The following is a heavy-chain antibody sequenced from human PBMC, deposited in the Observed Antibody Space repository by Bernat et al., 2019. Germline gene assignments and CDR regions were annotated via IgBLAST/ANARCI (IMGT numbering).Heavy chain of an antibody. CDR2: IVVGSGNT. CDR1: GFTFTSSA. J-gene: IGHJ3*02. V-gene: IGHV1-58*01. D-gene: IGHD6-13*01. CDR3: AADGSSWRAFDI. Sequence: QMQLVQSGPEVKKPGTSVKFSCKASGFTFTSSAVQWVRQARGQRLEWIGWIVVGSGNTNYAQKFQERVTITRDMSTSTAYMELSSLRSEDTAVYYCAADGSSWRAFDIWGQGTMVTVSS.